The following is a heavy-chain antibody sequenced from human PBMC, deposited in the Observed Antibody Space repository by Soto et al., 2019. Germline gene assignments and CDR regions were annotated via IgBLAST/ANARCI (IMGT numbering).Heavy chain of an antibody. V-gene: IGHV1-18*01. CDR2: ISAYNGNT. J-gene: IGHJ4*02. CDR1: GYTFTSYG. Sequence: ASVKVSCKASGYTFTSYGISWVRQAPGQGLEWMGWISAYNGNTNYAQKLQGRVTMTTDTSTSTAYMELRSLRSDDTAVYYCARDPDIVVVVAATIFDYWGQGTLVTVSS. D-gene: IGHD2-15*01. CDR3: ARDPDIVVVVAATIFDY.